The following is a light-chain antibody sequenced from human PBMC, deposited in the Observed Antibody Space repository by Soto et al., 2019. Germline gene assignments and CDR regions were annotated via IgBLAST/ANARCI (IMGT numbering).Light chain of an antibody. CDR1: QSVSSN. V-gene: IGKV3-15*01. J-gene: IGKJ1*01. Sequence: EIVLTQSPATLSVSPGERATLSCRASQSVSSNLAWYQQKPGQAPRLLIYGASNRATGIPARFSGSGSGTEFPLTISSLQSEDFAVYYCQQYNNWWTFGQGTKVEIK. CDR2: GAS. CDR3: QQYNNWWT.